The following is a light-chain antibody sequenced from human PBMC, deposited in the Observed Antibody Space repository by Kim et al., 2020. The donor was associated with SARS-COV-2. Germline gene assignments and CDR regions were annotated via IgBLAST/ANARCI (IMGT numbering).Light chain of an antibody. V-gene: IGLV2-14*03. CDR2: DVI. Sequence: QSALTQPASVSGSPGQSITISCTETSRDGGGYKYVSWYQYHPGKAPKLMIYDVIKRPSGVSDRFSGSQSGNTASLTISGLQAEDEADYYCSSYTTSSTSVVFGGGTQLTVL. CDR1: SRDGGGYKY. CDR3: SSYTTSSTSVV. J-gene: IGLJ2*01.